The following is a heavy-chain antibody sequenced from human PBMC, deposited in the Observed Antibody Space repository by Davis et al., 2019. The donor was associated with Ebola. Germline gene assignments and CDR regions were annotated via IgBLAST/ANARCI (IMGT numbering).Heavy chain of an antibody. V-gene: IGHV3-21*01. D-gene: IGHD6-13*01. CDR1: GFTFSSYS. J-gene: IGHJ4*02. CDR2: ISSSSSYI. CDR3: ARDPGYSSSWYYFDY. Sequence: PGGSLRLSCVASGFTFSSYSMNWVRQAPGKGLEWVSSISSSSSYIYYADSVKGRFTISRDNAKNSLYLQMNSLRAEDTAVYYCARDPGYSSSWYYFDYWGQGTLVTVSS.